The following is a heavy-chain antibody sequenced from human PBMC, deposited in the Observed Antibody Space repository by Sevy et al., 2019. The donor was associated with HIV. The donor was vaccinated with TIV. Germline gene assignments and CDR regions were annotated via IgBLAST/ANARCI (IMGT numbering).Heavy chain of an antibody. CDR1: GFTSSTYA. J-gene: IGHJ6*02. D-gene: IGHD2-15*01. CDR3: AKGYCDGGSCPRDYYYYGMDV. V-gene: IGHV3-23*01. Sequence: GGSLRLSCAASGFTSSTYAMNWVRQAPGKGLEWVSSISRSGRSTYSADSVEGRFTISRDNFKNTLYLQLSSLRVDDTAVYYCAKGYCDGGSCPRDYYYYGMDVWGQGTTVTVSS. CDR2: ISRSGRST.